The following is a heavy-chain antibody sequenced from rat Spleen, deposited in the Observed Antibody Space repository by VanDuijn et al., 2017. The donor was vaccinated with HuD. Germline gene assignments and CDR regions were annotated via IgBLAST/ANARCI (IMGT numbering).Heavy chain of an antibody. CDR2: INSAGGT. V-gene: IGHV3-3*01. Sequence: EVQLQESGPGLVKPSQSLSLTCSVTGYSITSSYRWHWIRKFPGNKLEWMGYINSAGGTNYNPSLKSRISFTRDTSKNQFFLQVNSVTTEDTATYYCARWDYYSPRWYFDFWGPGTMVTVSS. D-gene: IGHD1-1*01. J-gene: IGHJ1*01. CDR1: GYSITSSYR. CDR3: ARWDYYSPRWYFDF.